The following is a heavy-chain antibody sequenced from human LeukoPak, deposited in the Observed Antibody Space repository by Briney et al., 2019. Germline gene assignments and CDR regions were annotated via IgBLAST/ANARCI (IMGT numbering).Heavy chain of an antibody. V-gene: IGHV1-2*02. CDR1: GYTFTGYY. D-gene: IGHD5-18*01. CDR2: INPNSGVT. Sequence: ASVKVSCKASGYTFTGYYIHWVRQAPGQGLEWMGWINPNSGVTNYAQKFQGRVTMTRDTSISTAYTELSRLRSDDTAVYYCARADTATIPMVYWGQGTLVTVSS. J-gene: IGHJ4*02. CDR3: ARADTATIPMVY.